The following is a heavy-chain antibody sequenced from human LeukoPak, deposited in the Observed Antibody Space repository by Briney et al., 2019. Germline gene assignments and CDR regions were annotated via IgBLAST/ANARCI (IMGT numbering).Heavy chain of an antibody. CDR1: GFTFSSYA. J-gene: IGHJ4*01. CDR2: ISYDGSNK. D-gene: IGHD1-26*01. CDR3: ARGLVSGSQRGYFDY. V-gene: IGHV3-30*04. Sequence: GGSLRLSCAASGFTFSSYAMHWVRQAPGKGLEWVAVISYDGSNKYYADSVKGRFTISRDNSKNTLYLQTNSLRTDDTAVYYCARGLVSGSQRGYFDYWGHGALVTVSS.